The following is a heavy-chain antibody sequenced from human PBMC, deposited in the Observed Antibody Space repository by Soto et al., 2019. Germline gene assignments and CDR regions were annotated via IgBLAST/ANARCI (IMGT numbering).Heavy chain of an antibody. CDR3: ARDGTYYDFWNGAFDI. CDR2: ISAYNGNT. J-gene: IGHJ3*02. V-gene: IGHV1-18*01. Sequence: VSCKASGYTFTSYGISWVRQAPGQGLEWMGWISAYNGNTNYAQKLQGRVTMTTDTSTSTAYMELRSLRSDDTAVYYCARDGTYYDFWNGAFDIWGQGTMVTVSS. CDR1: GYTFTSYG. D-gene: IGHD3-3*01.